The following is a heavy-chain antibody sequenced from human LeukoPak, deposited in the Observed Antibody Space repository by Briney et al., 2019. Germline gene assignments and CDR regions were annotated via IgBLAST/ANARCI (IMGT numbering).Heavy chain of an antibody. D-gene: IGHD5-24*01. J-gene: IGHJ4*02. V-gene: IGHV3-21*01. Sequence: GGSLRLSCAASGFTFGSFAMSWVRQAPGKGLEWVSIIGGSGYTFSADSVKGRLTISRDNAKNSLSLQMNSLRAEDTAVYYCARGSARLDSRDGYPDYWGQGTLVTVSS. CDR2: IGGSGYT. CDR3: ARGSARLDSRDGYPDY. CDR1: GFTFGSFA.